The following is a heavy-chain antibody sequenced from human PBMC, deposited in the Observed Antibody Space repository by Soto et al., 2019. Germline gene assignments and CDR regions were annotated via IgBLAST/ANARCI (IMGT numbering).Heavy chain of an antibody. CDR1: GSRFSNYV. Sequence: QVQLVQSGAEVKTPGSSLKVSCTVSGSRFSNYVISWVRQAPGHGLEWLGRIIPIFNTTQYAQKFQGRVTITEDKSTNTASLELSSLRSDDMAVYYCAREGRGKKAGYNGLVSLGYWGQGTLVTVSS. D-gene: IGHD2-2*02. V-gene: IGHV1-69*06. CDR3: AREGRGKKAGYNGLVSLGY. J-gene: IGHJ4*02. CDR2: IIPIFNTT.